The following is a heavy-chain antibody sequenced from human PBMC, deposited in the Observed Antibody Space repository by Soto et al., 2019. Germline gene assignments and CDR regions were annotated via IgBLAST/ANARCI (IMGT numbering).Heavy chain of an antibody. J-gene: IGHJ5*02. CDR2: INSDGSST. Sequence: GGSLRLSCAASGFTFSSYWMHWVRQAPGKGLVWVSRINSDGSSTSYADSVKGRFTISRDNAKNTLYLQMNSLRAEDTAVYSCESIAAAGTDSWCYPWGQGTLVTVSS. D-gene: IGHD6-13*01. CDR1: GFTFSSYW. V-gene: IGHV3-74*01. CDR3: ESIAAAGTDSWCYP.